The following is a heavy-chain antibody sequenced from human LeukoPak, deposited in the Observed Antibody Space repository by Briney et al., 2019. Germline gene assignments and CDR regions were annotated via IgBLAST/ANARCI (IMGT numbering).Heavy chain of an antibody. D-gene: IGHD3-22*01. CDR3: AKAPYDSSGYYTPSSPFDY. CDR2: ISWNSGSI. V-gene: IGHV3-9*01. CDR1: GFAFDDYA. Sequence: GGSLRLSCAASGFAFDDYAMHWVRQAPGKGLEWVSGISWNSGSIGYADSVKGRFTISRDNAKNSLYLQMNSLRAEDTALYYCAKAPYDSSGYYTPSSPFDYWGQGTLVTVSS. J-gene: IGHJ4*02.